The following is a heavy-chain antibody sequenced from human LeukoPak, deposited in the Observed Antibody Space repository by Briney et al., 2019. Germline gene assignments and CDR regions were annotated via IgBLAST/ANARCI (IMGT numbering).Heavy chain of an antibody. CDR1: AFSFSKFA. CDR2: ITANGGYT. Sequence: PGGSLRLSCAASAFSFSKFALIWVRQAPGKGLEWVSAITANGGYTLYADAVKGRFPVSRDKSKNTLYLQINSLRPEDTAMYYCAKDPNGDYIGAFDFWGQGTMVTVSS. CDR3: AKDPNGDYIGAFDF. D-gene: IGHD4-17*01. J-gene: IGHJ3*01. V-gene: IGHV3-23*01.